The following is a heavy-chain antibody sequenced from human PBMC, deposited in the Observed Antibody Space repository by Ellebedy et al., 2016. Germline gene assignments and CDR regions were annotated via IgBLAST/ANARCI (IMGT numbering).Heavy chain of an antibody. CDR3: VRHTPPYADVEARIADF. V-gene: IGHV5-51*01. D-gene: IGHD4-17*01. CDR2: ISPSSSDV. Sequence: GESLKISXKASGYSFTTYWIGWVRQMPGKGLEWMGIISPSSSDVRYSPSFEGQVTISADKSSSTAYLQWGGLKASDTGIYYCVRHTPPYADVEARIADFWGQGTLVTVSS. CDR1: GYSFTTYW. J-gene: IGHJ4*02.